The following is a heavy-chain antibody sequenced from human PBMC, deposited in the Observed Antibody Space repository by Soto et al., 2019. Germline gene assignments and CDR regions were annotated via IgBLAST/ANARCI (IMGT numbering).Heavy chain of an antibody. J-gene: IGHJ6*02. CDR3: AWDENYPTYYCDGMDV. CDR2: ISAYNGNT. CDR1: GYTFTSYG. V-gene: IGHV1-18*04. Sequence: QVQLVQSGAEVKKPGASVKVSCKASGYTFTSYGISWVRQAPGQGLEWMGWISAYNGNTNYAQKLQGRDTMTTDTATSTAYMELRSLRSDDTDVYYGAWDENYPTYYCDGMDVWGQGTTVTVSS. D-gene: IGHD1-7*01.